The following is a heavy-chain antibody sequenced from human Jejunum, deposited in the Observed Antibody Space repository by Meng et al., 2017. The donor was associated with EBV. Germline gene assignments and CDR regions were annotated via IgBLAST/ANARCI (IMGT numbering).Heavy chain of an antibody. Sequence: VELLESGGDLVQPGGSLRRSCTVSGFDLSNNGISWVRQVPGRGLEWVSSFFDHTDNTYYADSVKGRFTISRDISRNTLYLQMSSLSVDDTAVYYCVGHGYNSGWWGQGTLVTVSS. J-gene: IGHJ4*02. CDR1: GFDLSNNG. V-gene: IGHV3-23*01. CDR2: FFDHTDNT. D-gene: IGHD6-19*01. CDR3: VGHGYNSGW.